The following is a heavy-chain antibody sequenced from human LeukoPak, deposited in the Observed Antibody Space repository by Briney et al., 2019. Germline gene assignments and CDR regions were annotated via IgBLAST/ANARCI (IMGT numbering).Heavy chain of an antibody. Sequence: SETLSLTCTVSGGSISSYYWSWIRQPPGKGLEWIGYIYYSGSTNYNPSLKSRVTISVDTSKNQFSLKLSSVTAADTAVYYCARGSQWLVAFDYWGQGTLVTVSS. J-gene: IGHJ4*02. CDR2: IYYSGST. V-gene: IGHV4-59*12. D-gene: IGHD6-19*01. CDR1: GGSISSYY. CDR3: ARGSQWLVAFDY.